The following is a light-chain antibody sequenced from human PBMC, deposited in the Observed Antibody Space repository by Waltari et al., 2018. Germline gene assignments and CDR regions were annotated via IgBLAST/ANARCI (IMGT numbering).Light chain of an antibody. CDR3: SAWDGSLRRWV. Sequence: QSVLTQPPSVSAAPGQRVSIACSGTSSNIGHHAVNWYQQFPGKPPQLLIDYSALLPSGFSDRFSGCRSGTSAALAITGLKSEDEATYFCSAWDGSLRRWVFGGGTILTVL. J-gene: IGLJ3*02. CDR2: YSA. CDR1: SSNIGHHA. V-gene: IGLV1-36*01.